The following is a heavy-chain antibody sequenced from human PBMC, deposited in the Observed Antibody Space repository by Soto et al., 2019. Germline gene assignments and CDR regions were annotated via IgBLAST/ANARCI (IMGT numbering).Heavy chain of an antibody. Sequence: QVQLQESGPGLVKPSETLSLTCTVSGGSISSYYWSWIRQPPGKGLEWIGYIYYSGSTNYNPSLKSRVTISVDTSKNQFSLKLRSVTAADTAVYYCARGIITGTTFDPGWVTGWFDPWGQGTLVTVSS. D-gene: IGHD1-7*01. J-gene: IGHJ5*02. CDR1: GGSISSYY. V-gene: IGHV4-59*01. CDR3: ARGIITGTTFDPGWVTGWFDP. CDR2: IYYSGST.